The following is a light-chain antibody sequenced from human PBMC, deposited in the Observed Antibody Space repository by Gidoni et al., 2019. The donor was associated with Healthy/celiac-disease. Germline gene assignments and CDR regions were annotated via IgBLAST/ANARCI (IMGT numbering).Light chain of an antibody. V-gene: IGKV2-28*01. CDR2: LGS. CDR3: MQALQTSYT. Sequence: DIVLTQSPLSLPVTPGEPASISCRSSQSLLHSNGYNYLDWYLQKPGQSPQLLIYLGSNRASGVPDRFSGSGSGTDVTLKISRVEAEDVGVYYCMQALQTSYTFXQXTKLEIK. J-gene: IGKJ2*01. CDR1: QSLLHSNGYNY.